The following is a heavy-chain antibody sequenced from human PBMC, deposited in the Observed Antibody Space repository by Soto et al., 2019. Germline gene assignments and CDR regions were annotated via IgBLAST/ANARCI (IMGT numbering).Heavy chain of an antibody. Sequence: EVQLLEAGGGWVQPGGYLRLSCAASGFSFRNYGMSWVRQAPGKGLEWLSAIIGNGDTAYYADSVRGRFTISRDNSKNTLYLQLNDLGAEDTAIYYCAKDYDYGDSLPFDYWGQGTLVTVSS. J-gene: IGHJ4*02. CDR2: IIGNGDTA. CDR3: AKDYDYGDSLPFDY. V-gene: IGHV3-23*01. CDR1: GFSFRNYG. D-gene: IGHD4-17*01.